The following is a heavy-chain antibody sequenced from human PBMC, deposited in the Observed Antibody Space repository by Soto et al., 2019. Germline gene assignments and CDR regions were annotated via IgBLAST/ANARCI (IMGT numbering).Heavy chain of an antibody. CDR3: ARDPHEFWTSYWFDP. CDR2: IIPIFGTA. Sequence: SVKVSCKASGGTFSSYAISWVRQAPGQGLEWMGGIIPIFGTANYAQKFQGRVTITADESTSTAYMELSSLRSEDTAIYYCARDPHEFWTSYWFDPWGQGTPVTV. V-gene: IGHV1-69*13. J-gene: IGHJ5*02. D-gene: IGHD3-3*01. CDR1: GGTFSSYA.